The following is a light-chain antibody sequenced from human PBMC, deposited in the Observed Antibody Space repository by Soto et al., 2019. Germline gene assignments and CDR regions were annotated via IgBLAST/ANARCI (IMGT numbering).Light chain of an antibody. CDR2: GAS. V-gene: IGKV3-20*01. Sequence: EIVLTQSPGTLSLSPGERATLSCRASQSVSSSYLAWFRQKPGQAPRLLIYGASSRPTGVPDRFSGGGSGADFSLTISRLEPEDFAVYYCQRYGGSPYTFGQGTKLEIK. J-gene: IGKJ2*01. CDR1: QSVSSSY. CDR3: QRYGGSPYT.